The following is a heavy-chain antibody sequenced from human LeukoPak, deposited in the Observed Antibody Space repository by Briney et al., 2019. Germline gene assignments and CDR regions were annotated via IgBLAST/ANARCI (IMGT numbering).Heavy chain of an antibody. Sequence: SETLSLTCTVSGGSISSSNYYWGWIRQPPGKGLEGIGNIYYSGSTYYNPSLKSRVTISVDTSKNQFSLKLSSVTAADMAVYYCARRRYCSGGSCYSISYSYYMDVWGKGTTVTISS. J-gene: IGHJ6*03. D-gene: IGHD2-15*01. CDR3: ARRRYCSGGSCYSISYSYYMDV. CDR1: GGSISSSNYY. V-gene: IGHV4-39*07. CDR2: IYYSGST.